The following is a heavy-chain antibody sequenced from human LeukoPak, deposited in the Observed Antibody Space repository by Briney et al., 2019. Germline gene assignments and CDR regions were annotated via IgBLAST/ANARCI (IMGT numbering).Heavy chain of an antibody. Sequence: SETLSLTCAVSGGSISSSNWWSWVRQPPGKGLEWIGEIYHSGSTYYKPSLKSRVTISVDTSKNQFSLKLTSVTAADTAVYYCGRRSRSTWNYRRGDYWGQGTLVTVSS. CDR2: IYHSGST. J-gene: IGHJ4*02. V-gene: IGHV4-4*02. D-gene: IGHD1-7*01. CDR1: GGSISSSNW. CDR3: GRRSRSTWNYRRGDY.